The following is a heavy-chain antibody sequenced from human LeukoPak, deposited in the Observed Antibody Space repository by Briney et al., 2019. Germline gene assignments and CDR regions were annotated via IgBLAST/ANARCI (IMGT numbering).Heavy chain of an antibody. D-gene: IGHD3-22*01. CDR2: INHSGST. CDR3: ARGGPTPRKWNSSGLEYYFDY. Sequence: PSETLSLTCAVYGGSFSGYYWSWIRQPPGKGLEWIGEINHSGSTNYNPALKSRVNISVDTSKNQFSLKLSSVTAADTAVYYCARGGPTPRKWNSSGLEYYFDYWGQGTLVTVSS. J-gene: IGHJ4*02. V-gene: IGHV4-34*01. CDR1: GGSFSGYY.